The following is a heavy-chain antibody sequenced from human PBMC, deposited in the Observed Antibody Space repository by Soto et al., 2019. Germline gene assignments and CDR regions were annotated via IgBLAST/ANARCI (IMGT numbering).Heavy chain of an antibody. J-gene: IGHJ3*02. Sequence: GESLKISCKGSGYSFTSYWISWVRQMPGKGLEWMGRIDPSDSYTNYSPSFQGHVTISADKSISTAYLQWSSLKASDTAMYYCARPRPYSYGIAPRANNAFDIWGQGTMVTVSS. D-gene: IGHD5-18*01. V-gene: IGHV5-10-1*01. CDR3: ARPRPYSYGIAPRANNAFDI. CDR1: GYSFTSYW. CDR2: IDPSDSYT.